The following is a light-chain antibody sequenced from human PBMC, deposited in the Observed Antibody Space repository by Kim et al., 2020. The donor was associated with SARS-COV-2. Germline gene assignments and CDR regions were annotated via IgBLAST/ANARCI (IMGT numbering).Light chain of an antibody. CDR1: QSISSY. J-gene: IGKJ2*01. V-gene: IGKV1-39*01. Sequence: DIQMTQSPSSLSASVGDRVTITCRASQSISSYLNWYQQKPGKAPKLLIYAASSLQSGVQSRFSGSGSGTDFTLTISSLQPEDFATYYCQQSYSMYTFGQGTKLEI. CDR3: QQSYSMYT. CDR2: AAS.